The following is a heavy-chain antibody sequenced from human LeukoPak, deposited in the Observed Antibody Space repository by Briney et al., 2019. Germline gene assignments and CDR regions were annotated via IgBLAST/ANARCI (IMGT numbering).Heavy chain of an antibody. CDR3: ATTYIYNGIPGWFDP. D-gene: IGHD1-14*01. V-gene: IGHV3-23*01. CDR2: IRDSGVVT. J-gene: IGHJ5*02. Sequence: PGGSLRLSCVASGTTFTTRAMSWVRQIPGKGREWVSSIRDSGVVTHYADSVQGRFTISRDNSKNTLYLHMDNLRVADTAVYYCATTYIYNGIPGWFDPWGQGTQVTVSS. CDR1: GTTFTTRA.